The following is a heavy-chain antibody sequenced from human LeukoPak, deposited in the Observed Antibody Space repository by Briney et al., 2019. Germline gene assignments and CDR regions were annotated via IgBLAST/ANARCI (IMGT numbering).Heavy chain of an antibody. V-gene: IGHV1-69*06. CDR1: GYTFTSYG. J-gene: IGHJ3*02. D-gene: IGHD6-13*01. Sequence: RASVKVSCKASGYTFTSYGISWVRQAPGQGLEWMGGIIPIFGTANYAQKFQGRVTITADKSTSTAYMELSSLRSEDMAVYYCAREYGVAAAFGAFDIWGQGTMVTVSS. CDR2: IIPIFGTA. CDR3: AREYGVAAAFGAFDI.